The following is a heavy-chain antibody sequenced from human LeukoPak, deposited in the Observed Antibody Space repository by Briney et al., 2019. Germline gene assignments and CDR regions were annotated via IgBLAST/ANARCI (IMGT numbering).Heavy chain of an antibody. CDR3: ARHLIAFDAFDI. Sequence: TSETLSLTCTVSGGSISSSSYYWGWIRQPPGKGLEWIGSIYYSGSTYYNPSLKSRVTISVDTSKNQFSLKLRSVTAADTAVYYCARHLIAFDAFDIWGQGTMVTVSS. CDR2: IYYSGST. CDR1: GGSISSSSYY. J-gene: IGHJ3*02. V-gene: IGHV4-39*01.